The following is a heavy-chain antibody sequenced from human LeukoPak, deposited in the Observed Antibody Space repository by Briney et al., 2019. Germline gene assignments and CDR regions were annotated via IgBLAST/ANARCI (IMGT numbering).Heavy chain of an antibody. CDR2: ISGGSNNI. J-gene: IGHJ2*01. D-gene: IGHD3-3*01. CDR1: GFTFSNYV. V-gene: IGHV3-23*01. CDR3: AKDQGTAIFGMIIPDWYFDL. Sequence: PGGSLRLSCAASGFTFSNYVMSWVRQAPGKGLEWVSSISGGSNNINYAGSVKGRFTTSRDNSQNTLYLQMNSLRADDTAVYYCAKDQGTAIFGMIIPDWYFDLWGRGTLVTVSS.